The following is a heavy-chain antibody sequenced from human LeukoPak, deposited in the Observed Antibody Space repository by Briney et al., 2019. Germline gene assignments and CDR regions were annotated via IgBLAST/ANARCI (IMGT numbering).Heavy chain of an antibody. CDR1: GFTFSSYA. CDR3: ARATTVTGPDV. J-gene: IGHJ6*02. CDR2: ISYDGSNK. V-gene: IGHV3-30-3*01. Sequence: GGSLRLSCPASGFTFSSYAMDWVRQAPGKGLEWVAVISYDGSNKYYADSGKGRFTISRDKSKNTLYLQMNSLRAEDTAVYYCARATTVTGPDVWGQGTTVSVSS. D-gene: IGHD4-17*01.